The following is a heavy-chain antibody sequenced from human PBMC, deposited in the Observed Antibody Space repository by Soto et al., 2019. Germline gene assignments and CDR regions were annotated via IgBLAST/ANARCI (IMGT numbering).Heavy chain of an antibody. CDR3: ATAWSYCSGGSCYSIYYYYGIDV. J-gene: IGHJ6*02. D-gene: IGHD2-15*01. CDR2: INDGNGNT. CDR1: GYTFTSYA. Sequence: GASVKVSCKASGYTFTSYAMHGVRQAPGQRLEGMGWINDGNGNTKYSQKFQGRVTITRDTSASTAYMELSSLRSGDTAVYYCATAWSYCSGGSCYSIYYYYGIDVLGQGTTDTVSS. V-gene: IGHV1-3*01.